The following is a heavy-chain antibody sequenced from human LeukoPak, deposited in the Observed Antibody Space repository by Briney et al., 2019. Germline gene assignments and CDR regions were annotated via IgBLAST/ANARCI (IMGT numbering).Heavy chain of an antibody. V-gene: IGHV6-1*01. CDR1: GDRISSNSAA. D-gene: IGHD2-21*01. Sequence: SQTLSLTCAISGDRISSNSAAWNWIRQSPSRGLERLGRTYYRSKWYNDYAVSVKSRTTINPDTSKKQFSLQLNSVTPEDTAVYYCARSGVIDMVPFDHWGQGTLVTVSS. CDR3: ARSGVIDMVPFDH. CDR2: TYYRSKWYN. J-gene: IGHJ4*02.